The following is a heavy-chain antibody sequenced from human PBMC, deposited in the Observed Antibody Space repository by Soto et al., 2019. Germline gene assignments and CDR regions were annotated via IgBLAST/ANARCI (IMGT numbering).Heavy chain of an antibody. Sequence: QVQLVQSGAEVKKPGASVKISCEASGYSFTSQYVHWVRQAPGQGLEWMGIINPNGGSTTYAQKFRGGVTMPRDTSTSTVYMERSSLTSEDTAVYYCAREQWLRPGGGGTEPLDIWGQGTMVTVAS. J-gene: IGHJ3*02. CDR3: AREQWLRPGGGGTEPLDI. CDR1: GYSFTSQY. CDR2: INPNGGST. D-gene: IGHD5-12*01. V-gene: IGHV1-46*03.